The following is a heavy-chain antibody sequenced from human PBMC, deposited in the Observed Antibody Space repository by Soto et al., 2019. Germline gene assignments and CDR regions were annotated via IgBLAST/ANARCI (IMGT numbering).Heavy chain of an antibody. Sequence: TGGSLRLSCAASGFTFSSYGMHWVRQAPGKGLEWVAVISYDGSNKYYADSVKGRFTISRDNSKNTLYLQMNSLRAEDTAVYYCAKEYYYDSSGNGSFDYWGQGTLVTVSS. CDR2: ISYDGSNK. D-gene: IGHD3-22*01. J-gene: IGHJ4*02. CDR3: AKEYYYDSSGNGSFDY. V-gene: IGHV3-30*18. CDR1: GFTFSSYG.